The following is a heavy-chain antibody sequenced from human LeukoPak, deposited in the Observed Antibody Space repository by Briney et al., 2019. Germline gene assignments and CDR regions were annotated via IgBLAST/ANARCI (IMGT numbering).Heavy chain of an antibody. D-gene: IGHD4-17*01. Sequence: GGSLRLSCAASGFTFHNYAMHWVRQAPGKGLEWVSLINGNGGSTYYADSVKGRFTISRDNSKNTLYLQMNSLRAEDTAVYYCAKDNDYGDYGWFDPWGQGTLVTVSS. CDR3: AKDNDYGDYGWFDP. V-gene: IGHV3-23*01. CDR2: INGNGGST. J-gene: IGHJ5*02. CDR1: GFTFHNYA.